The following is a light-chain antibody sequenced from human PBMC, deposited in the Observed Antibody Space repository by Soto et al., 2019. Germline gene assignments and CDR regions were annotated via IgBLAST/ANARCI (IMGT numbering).Light chain of an antibody. V-gene: IGLV2-14*01. Sequence: QSALTQPASVSGSPGQSITISCTGTSSDIGGYDYVSWFQQHPGKAPKLMLYEVTNRPSGVSNRVSGSKSGNTASLTISGIQAEDEAHYYCSSYRSSNTVVFGGGTKVTVL. CDR2: EVT. CDR1: SSDIGGYDY. J-gene: IGLJ2*01. CDR3: SSYRSSNTVV.